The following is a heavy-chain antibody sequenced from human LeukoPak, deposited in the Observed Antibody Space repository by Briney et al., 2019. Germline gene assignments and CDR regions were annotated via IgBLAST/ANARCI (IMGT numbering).Heavy chain of an antibody. CDR2: INTVSSYI. D-gene: IGHD3-22*01. J-gene: IGHJ4*02. V-gene: IGHV3-21*06. CDR3: ARLRRNTDSSGFFYYYDY. CDR1: GFSFSSYS. Sequence: GGSLRLSCAASGFSFSSYSFNWVRQAPGKGLEWVSSINTVSSYIYYADSLKGRFTIYRDNAKNSVYLQMDSLRDEDSAVYYCARLRRNTDSSGFFYYYDYWGQGTLVTVSS.